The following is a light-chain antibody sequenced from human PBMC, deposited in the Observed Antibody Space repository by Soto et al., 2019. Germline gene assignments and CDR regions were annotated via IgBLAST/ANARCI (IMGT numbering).Light chain of an antibody. CDR1: QSISSW. Sequence: DIQLTHSPSTLSSSVVYRVSITCGASQSISSWLAWYQQKPGKAPKLLIYDASSLESGVPSRFSGSGSGTEFTLTISSLQPDDFATYYCQQYNSYSLTFGQGTKVDIK. J-gene: IGKJ1*01. V-gene: IGKV1-5*01. CDR3: QQYNSYSLT. CDR2: DAS.